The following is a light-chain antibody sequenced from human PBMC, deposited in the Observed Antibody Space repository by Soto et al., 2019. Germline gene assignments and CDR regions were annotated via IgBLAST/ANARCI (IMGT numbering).Light chain of an antibody. J-gene: IGKJ1*01. V-gene: IGKV3-20*01. CDR2: GTS. CDR3: QQYGTAPWT. Sequence: EIVLTQSPGTLSLSPGERATLSCRASQSVSSSYLAWYRQKPGQSPRLLIYGTSYRATGIPDRFSGSGSGTDFTLTISRLEPEDFAWYYCQQYGTAPWTVGQGTKVDIK. CDR1: QSVSSSY.